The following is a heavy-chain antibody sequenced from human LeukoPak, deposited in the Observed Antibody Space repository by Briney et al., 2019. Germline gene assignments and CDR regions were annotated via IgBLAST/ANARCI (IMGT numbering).Heavy chain of an antibody. V-gene: IGHV4-31*03. CDR3: ARATMGQADFAY. CDR1: GGSISSGGYY. D-gene: IGHD3-10*01. J-gene: IGHJ4*02. Sequence: SQTLSLTCTVSGGSISSGGYYWSWIRQHPGKGLEWIRYIYYSGSTYYNPSLKSRVTISVDTSKNQFSLKLSSVTAADTAVYYCARATMGQADFAYWGQGTLVTVSS. CDR2: IYYSGST.